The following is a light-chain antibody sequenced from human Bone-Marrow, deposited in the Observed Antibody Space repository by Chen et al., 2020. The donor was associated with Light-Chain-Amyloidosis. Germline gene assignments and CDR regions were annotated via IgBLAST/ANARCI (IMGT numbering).Light chain of an antibody. CDR1: DLPTKY. CDR3: QSADSSGTYEVI. Sequence: SSDPTQPPSVSVSSGPTARITCSGDDLPTKYAYWYQQKPGQAPVLVIYRDTERPSGISERFSGSSSGTTATLTISGVQAEDEADYHCQSADSSGTYEVIFGGGTKLTVL. CDR2: RDT. V-gene: IGLV3-25*03. J-gene: IGLJ2*01.